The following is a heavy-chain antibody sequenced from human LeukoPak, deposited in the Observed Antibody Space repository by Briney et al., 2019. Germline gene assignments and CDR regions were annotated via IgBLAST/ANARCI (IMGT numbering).Heavy chain of an antibody. Sequence: GESLKISCKGSGYSFTSYWIGWVRQMPGKGLEWMGIIYPGDSDTRYSPSFQGQVTISVDKSISTAYLQWSSLKASDTAMYYCARQLFSYGGNGVFDYWGQGTLVTVSS. D-gene: IGHD4-23*01. V-gene: IGHV5-51*01. CDR2: IYPGDSDT. CDR3: ARQLFSYGGNGVFDY. J-gene: IGHJ4*02. CDR1: GYSFTSYW.